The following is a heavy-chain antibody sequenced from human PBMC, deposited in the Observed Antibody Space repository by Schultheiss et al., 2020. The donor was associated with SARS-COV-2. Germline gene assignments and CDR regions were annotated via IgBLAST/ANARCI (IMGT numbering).Heavy chain of an antibody. CDR1: GFTFSSYS. Sequence: GGSLRLSCAASGFTFSSYSMSWVRQAPGRGLEWVSGINWNGDSTGFADSVKGRFTISRDNAKNSLYLQMNSLRAEDTAVYYCARDVVPAATPYYYYGMDVWGQGTTVTVS. CDR2: INWNGDST. D-gene: IGHD2-2*01. J-gene: IGHJ6*02. CDR3: ARDVVPAATPYYYYGMDV. V-gene: IGHV3-20*04.